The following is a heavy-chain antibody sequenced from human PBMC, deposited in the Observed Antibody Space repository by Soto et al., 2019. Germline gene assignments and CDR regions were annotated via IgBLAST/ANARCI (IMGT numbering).Heavy chain of an antibody. CDR3: ARVTHYYDFWSGPPPLDY. D-gene: IGHD3-3*01. Sequence: GGSLRLSCAASGFIFTNYAMNWVRQAPGKGLEWVSVIGGRGNSAYYADSVQGRFTISRDNSKNTLSLQMSSLTADDTAVYYCARVTHYYDFWSGPPPLDYWGQGTLVTVSS. CDR1: GFIFTNYA. V-gene: IGHV3-23*01. CDR2: IGGRGNSA. J-gene: IGHJ4*02.